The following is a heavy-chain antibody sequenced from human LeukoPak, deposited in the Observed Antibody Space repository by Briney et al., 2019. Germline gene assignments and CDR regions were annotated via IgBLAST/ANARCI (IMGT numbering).Heavy chain of an antibody. CDR1: GFTFRTYA. CDR2: ISSSSSTI. J-gene: IGHJ4*02. D-gene: IGHD5-18*01. Sequence: GGSLRLSCAASGFTFRTYAMGWVRQAPGKGLEWVSYISSSSSTIYYADSVKGRFTISRDNAKNSLYLQMNSLRAEDTAVYYCARAGYSYGYYFDYWGQGTLVTVSS. V-gene: IGHV3-48*01. CDR3: ARAGYSYGYYFDY.